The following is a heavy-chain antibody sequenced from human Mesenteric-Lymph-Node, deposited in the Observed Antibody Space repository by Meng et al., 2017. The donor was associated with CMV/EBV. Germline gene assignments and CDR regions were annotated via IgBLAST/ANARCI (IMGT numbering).Heavy chain of an antibody. V-gene: IGHV3-48*03. CDR3: ARVGVTIFGVVTGAFDI. CDR1: GFTFSSYE. CDR2: ISYGGRTI. D-gene: IGHD3-3*01. J-gene: IGHJ3*02. Sequence: GGSLRLSCAASGFTFSSYEMTWVRQAPGKGLEWVSYISYGGRTIYYADSVEGRFTISRDDAKNSLYLQMNSLRAEDTAVYYSARVGVTIFGVVTGAFDIWGQGTVVTVSS.